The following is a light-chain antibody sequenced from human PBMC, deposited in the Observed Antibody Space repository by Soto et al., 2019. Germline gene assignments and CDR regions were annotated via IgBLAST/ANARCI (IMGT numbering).Light chain of an antibody. V-gene: IGLV1-51*01. J-gene: IGLJ2*01. Sequence: QSVLTQPPSVSAAPGQKVTISCSGSTSNIGNNYVSWYQQLPGTAPKLLIYDNNKRPSGIPDRFSGSKSGTSATLGITGLXTGXXAXXXCGTWXXXLSAGVFGGGTKLTVL. CDR1: TSNIGNNY. CDR3: GTWXXXLSAGV. CDR2: DNN.